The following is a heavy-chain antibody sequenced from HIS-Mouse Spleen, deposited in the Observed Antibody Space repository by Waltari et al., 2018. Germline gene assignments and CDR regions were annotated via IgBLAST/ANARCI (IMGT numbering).Heavy chain of an antibody. CDR3: ARHYYYGSGSYYFDY. Sequence: EVQLVETGGGLIQPGGSLRLSCAASGFTVSSNYMSWVRQAPGKGVEWVSGIYSGGITNNADSVTGRFTISRDNSKNTLYLQMNSLRAEDTAVYYCARHYYYGSGSYYFDYWGQGTLVTVSS. J-gene: IGHJ4*02. V-gene: IGHV3-53*02. D-gene: IGHD3-10*01. CDR1: GFTVSSNY. CDR2: IYSGGIT.